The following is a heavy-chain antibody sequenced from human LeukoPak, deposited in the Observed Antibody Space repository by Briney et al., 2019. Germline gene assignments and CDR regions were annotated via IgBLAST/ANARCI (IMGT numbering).Heavy chain of an antibody. J-gene: IGHJ6*03. CDR3: ARGTFIAAAGPNYYYYMDV. D-gene: IGHD6-13*01. Sequence: PSETLSLTCTVSGGSISSSSYYWGWIRQPPGKGLEWIGSIYYSGSTYYNPSLKSRVTISVDTSKNQFSLKLSSVTAADTAVYYCARGTFIAAAGPNYYYYMDVWGKGTTVTISS. CDR1: GGSISSSSYY. CDR2: IYYSGST. V-gene: IGHV4-39*07.